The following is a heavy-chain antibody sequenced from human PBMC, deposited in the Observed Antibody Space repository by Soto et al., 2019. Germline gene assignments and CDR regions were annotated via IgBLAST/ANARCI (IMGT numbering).Heavy chain of an antibody. Sequence: GGSLRLSCAASGFTFSNYGMQWVRQAPGKGLEWVAVISYDGSANYYADSVKGRFTISRDNTKNTLDLQMNSLRAEDTALYYCAKEKTANTATAFDYWGQGALVTVSS. CDR2: ISYDGSAN. D-gene: IGHD6-13*01. CDR3: AKEKTANTATAFDY. CDR1: GFTFSNYG. J-gene: IGHJ4*02. V-gene: IGHV3-30*18.